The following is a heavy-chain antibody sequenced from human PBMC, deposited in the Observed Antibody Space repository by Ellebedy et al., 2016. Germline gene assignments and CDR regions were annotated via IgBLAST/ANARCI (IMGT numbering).Heavy chain of an antibody. Sequence: ESLKISCAVYGGSISGYYWSWLRQPPGKGLEWIGEINHSGRTNYNPSLKSRVTISVDTSKNQCSLRLTSVTAADTAVYYCARDVSGGSNYGMDVWGQGTTVTVSS. CDR2: INHSGRT. CDR1: GGSISGYY. J-gene: IGHJ6*02. D-gene: IGHD1-26*01. V-gene: IGHV4-34*01. CDR3: ARDVSGGSNYGMDV.